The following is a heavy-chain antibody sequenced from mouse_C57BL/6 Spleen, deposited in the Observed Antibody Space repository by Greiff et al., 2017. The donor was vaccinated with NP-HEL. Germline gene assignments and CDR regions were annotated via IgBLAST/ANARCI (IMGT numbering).Heavy chain of an antibody. CDR2: IYPGSGST. CDR1: GYTFTSYW. D-gene: IGHD2-4*01. Sequence: QVQLQQSGAELVKPGASVKMSCKASGYTFTSYWITWVKQRPGQGLEWIGDIYPGSGSTNYNEKFKSKATLTVDTSSSTAYMQLSSLTSEDSAVYYCARNDYDEVAWFAYWGQGTLVTVSA. V-gene: IGHV1-55*01. J-gene: IGHJ3*01. CDR3: ARNDYDEVAWFAY.